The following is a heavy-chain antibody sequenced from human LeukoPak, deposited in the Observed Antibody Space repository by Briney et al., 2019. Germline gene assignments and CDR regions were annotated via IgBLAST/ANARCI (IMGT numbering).Heavy chain of an antibody. CDR1: GFTFSSYD. V-gene: IGHV3-13*04. CDR2: IGTAGDT. CDR3: ARGPHYGSGSYYDDAFDI. D-gene: IGHD3-10*01. Sequence: PGGSLRLSCAASGFTFSSYDMHWVRQATGKGLEWVSAIGTAGDTYYPGSVKGRFTISRENAKNSLYLQMNSLRAGDTAVYYCARGPHYGSGSYYDDAFDIWGQGTMVTVSS. J-gene: IGHJ3*02.